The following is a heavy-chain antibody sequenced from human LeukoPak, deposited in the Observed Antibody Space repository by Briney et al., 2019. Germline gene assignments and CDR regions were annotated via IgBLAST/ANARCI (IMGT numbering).Heavy chain of an antibody. V-gene: IGHV4-39*01. J-gene: IGHJ6*03. Sequence: SETLSLTCTVSGGSISSSPYYWGWIRQPPGKGLQWIGSIYSRGSTYYNPSLKSRVTISVDTSKNQFSLKLSSVTAADTAVYYCARQNYYYYYMDVWGKGTTVTISS. CDR1: GGSISSSPYY. CDR2: IYSRGST. CDR3: ARQNYYYYYMDV.